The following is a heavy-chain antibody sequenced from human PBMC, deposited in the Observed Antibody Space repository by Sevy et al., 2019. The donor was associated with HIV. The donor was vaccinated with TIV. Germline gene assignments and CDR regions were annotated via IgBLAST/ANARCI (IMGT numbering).Heavy chain of an antibody. CDR3: AKDSYFDNTLFDY. CDR1: GVTISNYA. D-gene: IGHD3-22*01. Sequence: GGSLRLSCATSGVTISNYAMNWVRQAPGKGLEWVSGISGGGGSTYYADSVKGRLTISRDNSKNTLYLQMNSLRAEDTAVYYCAKDSYFDNTLFDYWGQGTLVTVSS. CDR2: ISGGGGST. J-gene: IGHJ4*02. V-gene: IGHV3-23*01.